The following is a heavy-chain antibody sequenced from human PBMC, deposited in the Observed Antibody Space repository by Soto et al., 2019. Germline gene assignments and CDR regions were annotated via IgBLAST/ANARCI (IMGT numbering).Heavy chain of an antibody. CDR1: GFSFTSFG. D-gene: IGHD4-17*01. Sequence: ESGGGVVQPGRSLRLSCAASGFSFTSFGIHWVRQAPGKGLEWVALVSYDGSSKFYSDSVKGRFATSRDNSRKTVYLQMNSLKTDDTAVYYCAILSTVTTTTSDYWGQGTLVTVSS. J-gene: IGHJ4*02. CDR2: VSYDGSSK. V-gene: IGHV3-30*03. CDR3: AILSTVTTTTSDY.